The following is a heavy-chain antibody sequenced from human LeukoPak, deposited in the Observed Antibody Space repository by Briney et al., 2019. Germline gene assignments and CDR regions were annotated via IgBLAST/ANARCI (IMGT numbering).Heavy chain of an antibody. CDR2: IYSGGNT. V-gene: IGHV3-66*01. CDR1: GFTVSSHY. J-gene: IGHJ4*02. D-gene: IGHD2-15*01. Sequence: PGGSLRLSCAASGFTVSSHYMSWVRQAPGKGLKWVSIIYSGGNTYYADSVKGRFTISRDNSKNTLYLQMNSLRAEDTAVYYCARDNGAYCSGGSCYLFDYWGQGTLVTVSS. CDR3: ARDNGAYCSGGSCYLFDY.